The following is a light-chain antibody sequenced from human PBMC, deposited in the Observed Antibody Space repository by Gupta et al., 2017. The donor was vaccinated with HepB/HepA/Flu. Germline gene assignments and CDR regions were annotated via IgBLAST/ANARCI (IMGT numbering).Light chain of an antibody. CDR2: DGT. V-gene: IGLV2-23*01. CDR3: SSDASGADMV. J-gene: IGLJ2*01. Sequence: QSALTQPSSVSGSPGPSITISSTGSSSDIGTYKFVSWYQRHPGQAPNLIIYDGTRRPAGVAGRFAATWAGTIASTTIAGHEDEDAAYYFYSSDASGADMVFGGGTMLTVL. CDR1: SSDIGTYKF.